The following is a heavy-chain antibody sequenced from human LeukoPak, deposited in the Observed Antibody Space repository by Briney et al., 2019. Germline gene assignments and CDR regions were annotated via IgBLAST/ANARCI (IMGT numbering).Heavy chain of an antibody. V-gene: IGHV3-30*02. D-gene: IGHD2-15*01. CDR3: AKDWRRIVLVAAVTRHGNYMDV. Sequence: GGSLRLSCAASGFTFSRHGMHWVRQAPGKGLEWVAFIRYDGSNKYYTDSVKGRFTIPRDNSKNTLYLQMNSLRGEDTAVYYCAKDWRRIVLVAAVTRHGNYMDVWGKGTTVTISS. CDR2: IRYDGSNK. CDR1: GFTFSRHG. J-gene: IGHJ6*03.